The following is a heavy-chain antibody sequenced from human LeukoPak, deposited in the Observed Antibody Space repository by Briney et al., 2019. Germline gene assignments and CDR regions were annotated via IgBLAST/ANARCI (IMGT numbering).Heavy chain of an antibody. CDR3: AKGDYCSSTSCPKDYFDY. V-gene: IGHV3-23*01. CDR2: ISGSGGST. D-gene: IGHD2-2*01. Sequence: GGSLRLSCAASGFTFKSYAMSWVRQAPGKGLEWVSAISGSGGSTYYADSVKGRFTISRDNYKNTLYLQMNSLRAEDTAVYYCAKGDYCSSTSCPKDYFDYWGQGTLVTVSS. CDR1: GFTFKSYA. J-gene: IGHJ4*02.